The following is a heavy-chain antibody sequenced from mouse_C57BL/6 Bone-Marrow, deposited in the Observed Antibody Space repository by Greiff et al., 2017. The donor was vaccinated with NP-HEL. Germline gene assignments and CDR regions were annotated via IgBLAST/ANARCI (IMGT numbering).Heavy chain of an antibody. CDR3: VRQSYDGYYLDY. CDR1: GFSFNTYA. D-gene: IGHD2-3*01. J-gene: IGHJ2*01. CDR2: IRSISNNYAT. V-gene: IGHV10-1*01. Sequence: GGGLVQPKGSLKLSCAASGFSFNTYAMNWVRQAPGKGLEWVARIRSISNNYATSYADSLKDRVTISRDDSESMLYLQMNNWKTEDTAMYYDVRQSYDGYYLDYWGQGTTLTVSS.